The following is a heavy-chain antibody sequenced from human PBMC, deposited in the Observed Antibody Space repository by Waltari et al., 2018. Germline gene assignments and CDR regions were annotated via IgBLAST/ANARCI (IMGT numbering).Heavy chain of an antibody. D-gene: IGHD4-17*01. V-gene: IGHV4-38-2*01. Sequence: QVQLQESGPGLVKPSETLSLTCAVSGYSISSGYYWGWIRQPPGKGLEWIGSIYHSGSTYYNPSLKSRVTISVDTSKNQFSLKLSSVTAADTAVYYCARLGGDYGQNFDYWGQGTLVTVSS. J-gene: IGHJ4*02. CDR2: IYHSGST. CDR3: ARLGGDYGQNFDY. CDR1: GYSISSGYY.